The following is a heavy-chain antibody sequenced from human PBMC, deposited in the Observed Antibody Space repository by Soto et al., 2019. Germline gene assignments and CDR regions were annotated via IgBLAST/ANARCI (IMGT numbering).Heavy chain of an antibody. CDR2: IYHSGST. CDR1: GGSISSGGYS. Sequence: SETLSLTCAVSGGSISSGGYSWSWIRQPPGKGLEWIGYIYHSGSTYYNPSLKSRVTISVDRSKNQFSLKLSSVTAADTAVYYCARGLYGDYGVDWFDPWGQGTLVTVSS. J-gene: IGHJ5*02. CDR3: ARGLYGDYGVDWFDP. V-gene: IGHV4-30-2*01. D-gene: IGHD4-17*01.